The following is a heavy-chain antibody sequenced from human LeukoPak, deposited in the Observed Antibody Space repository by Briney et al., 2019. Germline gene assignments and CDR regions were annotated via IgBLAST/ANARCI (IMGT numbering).Heavy chain of an antibody. V-gene: IGHV4-39*07. CDR2: IYYSGST. J-gene: IGHJ3*02. Sequence: PSETLSLTCSVSGGSISSSSYYWGWIRQPPGKGLEWIGSIYYSGSTYYNPSLKSRVTISVDTSKNQFSLKLSSVTAADTAVYYCARAPGWYKDAFDIWGQGTMVTVSS. CDR1: GGSISSSSYY. D-gene: IGHD6-19*01. CDR3: ARAPGWYKDAFDI.